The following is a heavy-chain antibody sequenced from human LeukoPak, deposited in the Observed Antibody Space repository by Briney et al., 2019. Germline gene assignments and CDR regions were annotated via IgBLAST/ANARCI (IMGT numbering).Heavy chain of an antibody. V-gene: IGHV1-18*01. D-gene: IGHD2-2*01. CDR3: ARDRSIVVVPAAPDAFDI. CDR2: ISAYNGNT. CDR1: GYTFTSYG. Sequence: ASVNVSCKASGYTFTSYGISWVRQAPGQGLEWMGWISAYNGNTNYAQKLQGRVTMTTDTSTSTAYMELRSLRSDDTAVYYCARDRSIVVVPAAPDAFDIWGQGTMVTVSS. J-gene: IGHJ3*02.